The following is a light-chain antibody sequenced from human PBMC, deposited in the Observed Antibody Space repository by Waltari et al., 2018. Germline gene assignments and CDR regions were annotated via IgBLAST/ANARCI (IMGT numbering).Light chain of an antibody. Sequence: EIVLTQSPGTLSLPPGERAALSCRASQSVRGSLAWYQQKAGQAPRLLIYGASSRATGIPDRFSGSGSGTDFSLTISRLEPEDFAVYYCQHYVRLPATFGQGTKVEIK. CDR2: GAS. CDR3: QHYVRLPAT. CDR1: QSVRGS. J-gene: IGKJ1*01. V-gene: IGKV3-20*01.